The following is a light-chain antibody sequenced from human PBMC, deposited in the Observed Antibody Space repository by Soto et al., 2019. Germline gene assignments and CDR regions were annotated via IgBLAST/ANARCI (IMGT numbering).Light chain of an antibody. Sequence: EIVLSQSPGTLSLSPGERATLSCRASQSVSSNYLAWYQQKPGQAPKLLIYGASSRATGIPDRFSGSGSGTDFTLTISRLEPADFAVYYCQQYGTSLITFGQGTRLEIK. CDR2: GAS. CDR3: QQYGTSLIT. J-gene: IGKJ5*01. V-gene: IGKV3-20*01. CDR1: QSVSSNY.